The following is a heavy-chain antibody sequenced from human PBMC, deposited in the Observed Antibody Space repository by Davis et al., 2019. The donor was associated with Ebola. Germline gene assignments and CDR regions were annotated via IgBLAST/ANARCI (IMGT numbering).Heavy chain of an antibody. V-gene: IGHV4-38-2*02. CDR1: DYAISSGHY. J-gene: IGHJ5*02. Sequence: LRLSCTVSDYAISSGHYWGWIRQAPGKGLEWIGNIFHTGGPYYNPSLKSRVTIAVDTSKNQVSLKLKSVTAADTAVYYCARRGVSPAWFDPWGQGTLVTVSS. CDR3: ARRGVSPAWFDP. CDR2: IFHTGGP.